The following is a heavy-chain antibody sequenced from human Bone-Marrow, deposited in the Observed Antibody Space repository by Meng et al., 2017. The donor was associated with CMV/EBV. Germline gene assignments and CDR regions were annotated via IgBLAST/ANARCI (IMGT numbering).Heavy chain of an antibody. CDR1: GFTFDDYA. D-gene: IGHD2-2*01. V-gene: IGHV3-9*01. CDR2: ISWNSGSI. Sequence: SLKISCAASGFTFDDYAMHWVRQAPGKGLEWVSGISWNSGSIGYADSVKDRFTISRDNARNSLYLQMNSLRAEETALYYCARDLGGLVVPGYGMDLWGQGTTVTVSS. J-gene: IGHJ6*02. CDR3: ARDLGGLVVPGYGMDL.